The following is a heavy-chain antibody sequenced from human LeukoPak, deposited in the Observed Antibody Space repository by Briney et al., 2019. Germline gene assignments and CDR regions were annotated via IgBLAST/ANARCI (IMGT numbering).Heavy chain of an antibody. CDR3: ARDSPRYSSSWTFEY. D-gene: IGHD6-13*01. V-gene: IGHV1-2*02. J-gene: IGHJ4*02. Sequence: ASVKVSCKASGYTFTGYYMHWVRQAPGQGLEWMGWINPNSGGTNYAQKFQGRVTMTRDTSISTAYMELSRLRSDDTAVYYCARDSPRYSSSWTFEYWGQGTLVTVSP. CDR1: GYTFTGYY. CDR2: INPNSGGT.